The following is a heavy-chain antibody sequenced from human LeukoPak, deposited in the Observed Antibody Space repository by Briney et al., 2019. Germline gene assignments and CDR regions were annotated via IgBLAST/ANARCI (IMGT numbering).Heavy chain of an antibody. J-gene: IGHJ6*03. CDR2: ISGYNGNT. CDR1: GYTFTSYA. D-gene: IGHD1-26*01. CDR3: ARGGVGATTYYYYYMDV. V-gene: IGHV1-18*01. Sequence: GASVKVSCKTSGYTFTSYAISWVRQAPGQGLEWMGWISGYNGNTNYAQKVQGRVTMTTDTSTSTAYMELSSLRSEDTAVYYCARGGVGATTYYYYYMDVWGKGTTVTVSS.